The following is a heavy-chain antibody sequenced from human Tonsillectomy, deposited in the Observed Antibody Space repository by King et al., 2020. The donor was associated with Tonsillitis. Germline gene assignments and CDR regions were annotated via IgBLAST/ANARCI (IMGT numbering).Heavy chain of an antibody. CDR1: GFSLSTRGVG. J-gene: IGHJ5*01. Sequence: QITLKESGPTLVKPTQTLTLTCTFSGFSLSTRGVGVGWIRQPPGKALEWLALIYWDDDKRYSPSLKSRLTITKDTSKSQVVLTMNNMDPVDTATYYCIQRRGEYYYDSSVYYYGGLFDFWGQGTLVTVSS. V-gene: IGHV2-5*02. CDR3: IQRRGEYYYDSSVYYYGGLFDF. D-gene: IGHD3-22*01. CDR2: IYWDDDK.